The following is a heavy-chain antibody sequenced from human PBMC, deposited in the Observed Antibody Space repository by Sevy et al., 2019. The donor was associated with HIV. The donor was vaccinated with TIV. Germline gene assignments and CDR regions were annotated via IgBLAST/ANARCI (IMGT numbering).Heavy chain of an antibody. CDR3: ARPILSYNSGWSYYDS. D-gene: IGHD6-19*01. V-gene: IGHV4-39*01. CDR2: INYSGST. Sequence: SETLSLTCTVSGASISSSGYSWGWIRQPPGKGLEGIASINYSGSTFYNPSLRSRVTKSSATSKNHFSLKLNSVTAADTAIYYCARPILSYNSGWSYYDSWGQGTVVTVSS. J-gene: IGHJ4*02. CDR1: GASISSSGYS.